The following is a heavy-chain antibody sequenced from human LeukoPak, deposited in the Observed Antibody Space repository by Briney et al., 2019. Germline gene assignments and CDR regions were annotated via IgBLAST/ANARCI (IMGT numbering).Heavy chain of an antibody. CDR1: GGSISSSSYY. Sequence: PSETLSLTCTVSGGSISSSSYYWGWIRQPPGKGLEWIGYIYSSGGTNYNPSLKSRVTISVDTPNNQFFLKLSSVTAADTAVYYCARGGTMVRGDQDDAFDIWGQGTMVTVSS. J-gene: IGHJ3*02. CDR3: ARGGTMVRGDQDDAFDI. CDR2: IYSSGGT. V-gene: IGHV4-61*05. D-gene: IGHD3-10*01.